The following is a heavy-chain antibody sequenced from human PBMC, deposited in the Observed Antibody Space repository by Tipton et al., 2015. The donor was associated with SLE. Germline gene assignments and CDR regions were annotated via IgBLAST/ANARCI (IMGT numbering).Heavy chain of an antibody. CDR3: ARDGFDYSSSSGYYYYMDV. Sequence: SLRLSCAASGFTFSSYVMNWVRQAPGKGLEWVSYISSSGSTIYYADSVKGRFTISRDNAKNSLYLQMNSLRAEDTAVYYCARDGFDYSSSSGYYYYMDVWGQGTTVTVSS. CDR1: GFTFSSYV. J-gene: IGHJ6*03. D-gene: IGHD6-6*01. V-gene: IGHV3-48*03. CDR2: ISSSGSTI.